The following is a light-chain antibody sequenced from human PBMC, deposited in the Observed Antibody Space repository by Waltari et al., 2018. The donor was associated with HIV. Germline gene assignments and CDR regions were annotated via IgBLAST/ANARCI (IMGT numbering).Light chain of an antibody. Sequence: DIQVTQSPSFLSSFVGDKFTITCQVSQNINKHLNWYQQKPGKSPKVIISEASSLEVCVPRRFSGKGAGTDLSWTISDLQPGDAATYFCQQSADLWTFGPVTKVEIK. CDR1: QNINKH. J-gene: IGKJ3*01. CDR2: EAS. CDR3: QQSADLWT. V-gene: IGKV1-33*01.